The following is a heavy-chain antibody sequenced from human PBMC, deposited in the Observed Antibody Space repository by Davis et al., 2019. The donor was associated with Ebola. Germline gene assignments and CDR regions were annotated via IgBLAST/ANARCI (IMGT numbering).Heavy chain of an antibody. CDR1: GFTFSSYW. D-gene: IGHD3-16*01. CDR3: ARGGDDAFDI. J-gene: IGHJ3*02. V-gene: IGHV3-74*01. Sequence: GESLKISCAASGFTFSSYWMHWVRQAPGKGLVWVSRINSDGSSTSYADSVKGRFTISRDNAKNTLYLQMNSLRAEDTAVYYCARGGDDAFDIWGQGTMVTVSS. CDR2: INSDGSST.